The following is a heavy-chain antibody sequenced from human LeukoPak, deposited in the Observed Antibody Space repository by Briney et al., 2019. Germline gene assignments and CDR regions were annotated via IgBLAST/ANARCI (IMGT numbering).Heavy chain of an antibody. CDR1: GYTFTSYG. CDR2: ISDYNGNT. Sequence: ASVKVSCKASGYTFTSYGFSWVRQAPGQGLEWVGWISDYNGNTNYAQKLQGRVTMTTDTSTSTAYMELRSLRSDDTAVYYCARIDYYGSGSYGDYWGQGTLVTVSS. CDR3: ARIDYYGSGSYGDY. J-gene: IGHJ4*02. D-gene: IGHD3-10*01. V-gene: IGHV1-18*01.